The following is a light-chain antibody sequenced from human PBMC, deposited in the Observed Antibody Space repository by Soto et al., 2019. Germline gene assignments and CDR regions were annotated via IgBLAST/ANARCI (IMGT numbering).Light chain of an antibody. CDR2: GAS. J-gene: IGKJ2*01. Sequence: EILLTQSPGTLSLSPGERATLSCRASQSVSNSYLAWYQQKPGQAPRLLIYGASGRATGIPDRFSGSGSGTDFTLTISRLEPEDFAVYYCRQYGSSPYTFGQGTKLEI. CDR3: RQYGSSPYT. V-gene: IGKV3-20*01. CDR1: QSVSNSY.